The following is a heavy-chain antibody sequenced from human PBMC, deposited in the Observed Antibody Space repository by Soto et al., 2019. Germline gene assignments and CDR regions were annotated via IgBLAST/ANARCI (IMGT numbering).Heavy chain of an antibody. V-gene: IGHV1-18*01. J-gene: IGHJ6*03. Sequence: ASVKVSCKASGYTFTSYGISWVRQAPGQGLEWMGWISAYNGNTNYAQKLQGRVTITRDTSASTAYMELSSLRSEDTAVYYCARDQETVANYYYYYMDVWGKGTTVTVSS. CDR1: GYTFTSYG. CDR3: ARDQETVANYYYYYMDV. CDR2: ISAYNGNT. D-gene: IGHD4-17*01.